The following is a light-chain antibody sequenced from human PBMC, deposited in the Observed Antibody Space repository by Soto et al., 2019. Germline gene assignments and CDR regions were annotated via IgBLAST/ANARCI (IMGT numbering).Light chain of an antibody. Sequence: QSALTQPASVSGSPGQSITISCTGTSSDVGGYNYVSWYQHHPGKAPKLMIYEVNNRPSGVSDRFSGSKSGNTASLTISGLQAGDEADYYCSSYTSINHVVFGGGTQLTVL. V-gene: IGLV2-14*01. CDR2: EVN. CDR1: SSDVGGYNY. CDR3: SSYTSINHVV. J-gene: IGLJ2*01.